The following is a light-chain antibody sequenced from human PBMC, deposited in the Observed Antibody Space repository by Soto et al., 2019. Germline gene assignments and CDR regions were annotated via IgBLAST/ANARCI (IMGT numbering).Light chain of an antibody. V-gene: IGLV2-14*01. CDR2: DVS. CDR1: SSDVGGYNY. Sequence: QSVLTQPASASGSPGQSITISCTGTSSDVGGYNYVSWYQQHPGKAPKLMIYDVSNRPSGVSNRFSGSKSGNTASLTISGLQAEDEADYYCSSYTSSSTLGVFGGGTKLTVL. J-gene: IGLJ2*01. CDR3: SSYTSSSTLGV.